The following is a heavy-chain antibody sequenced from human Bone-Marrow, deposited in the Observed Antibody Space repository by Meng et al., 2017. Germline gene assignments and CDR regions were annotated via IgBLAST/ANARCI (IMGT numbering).Heavy chain of an antibody. CDR3: ARGRSSGWYRPEYFQH. D-gene: IGHD6-19*01. CDR1: GGSFSCYY. CDR2: INHSGST. Sequence: ALLRAWGSGLLKPSETLSLTCAVYGGSFSCYYWSWLRQPPWKGLEWIGEINHSGSTNYNPSLKSRVTISVDTSKNQFSLKLSSVTAADTAVYYCARGRSSGWYRPEYFQHWGQGTLVTVSS. J-gene: IGHJ1*01. V-gene: IGHV4-34*01.